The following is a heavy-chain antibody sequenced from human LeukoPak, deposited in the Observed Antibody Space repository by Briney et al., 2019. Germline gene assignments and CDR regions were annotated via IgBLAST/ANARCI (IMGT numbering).Heavy chain of an antibody. J-gene: IGHJ6*02. Sequence: ASVKVSCKASGYPFTSYYIHWVRQAPGQGLEWMGVINPSGGSTTYAQKFHGRVTMTRDTSTSTVYMELSSLRSEGTAVYYCARDRVAGSNYYYCGMDVWGQGTTVTVSS. CDR2: INPSGGST. V-gene: IGHV1-46*01. D-gene: IGHD6-19*01. CDR1: GYPFTSYY. CDR3: ARDRVAGSNYYYCGMDV.